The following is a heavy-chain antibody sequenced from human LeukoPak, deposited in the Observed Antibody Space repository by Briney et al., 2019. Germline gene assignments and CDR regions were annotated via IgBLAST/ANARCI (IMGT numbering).Heavy chain of an antibody. D-gene: IGHD6-6*01. Sequence: GGSLRLSCAASGFTFSSYAMSWVRQAPGKGLEWVAVISYDGSNKYYADSVKGRFTISRDNSKNTLYLQMNSLRAEDTAVYYCAKEEYSSSSLDYWGQGTLVTVSS. CDR2: ISYDGSNK. CDR1: GFTFSSYA. CDR3: AKEEYSSSSLDY. J-gene: IGHJ4*02. V-gene: IGHV3-30*18.